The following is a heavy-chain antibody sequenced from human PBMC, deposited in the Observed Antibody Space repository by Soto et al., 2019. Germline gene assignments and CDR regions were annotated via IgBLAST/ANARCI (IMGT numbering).Heavy chain of an antibody. CDR1: GYTFTSYG. CDR3: AREMEAYCGGDCYIDY. CDR2: ISAYNGNT. D-gene: IGHD2-21*02. V-gene: IGHV1-18*01. Sequence: QVQLVQSGAEVKKPGASVKVSCKASGYTFTSYGISWVRQAPGQGLEWMGWISAYNGNTNYAQKLQGRVTMTTDTSTSTAYMEMRSLRYDEKAVYYCAREMEAYCGGDCYIDYWGQGTLVTVSS. J-gene: IGHJ4*02.